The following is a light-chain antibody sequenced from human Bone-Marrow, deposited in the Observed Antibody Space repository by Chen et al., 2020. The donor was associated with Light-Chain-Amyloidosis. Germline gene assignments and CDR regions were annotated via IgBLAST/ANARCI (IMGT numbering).Light chain of an antibody. J-gene: IGLJ2*01. CDR3: QSADSSGTYEVI. V-gene: IGLV3-25*03. CDR2: RDT. CDR1: DLPTKY. Sequence: SYELTQPPSVSVSPGQTARITCSGDDLPTKYAYWYQQKPGPAPVLVIHRDTERPSGISERFSGSSAGTTATLTNSGVQAEDGADYHCQSADSSGTYEVIFGGGTKLTVL.